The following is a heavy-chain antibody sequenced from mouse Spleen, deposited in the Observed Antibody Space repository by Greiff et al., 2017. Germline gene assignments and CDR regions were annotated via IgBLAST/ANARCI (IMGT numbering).Heavy chain of an antibody. CDR1: GFPITSGYY. Sequence: VQLVESGPGLVKPSQSLFLTCSITGFPITSGYYWIWIRQSPGNPLEWMGYITHSGETFSNPSLQSPISITRETSKNQFFLQLNSVTTEDTAMYYCAGDRYGSSYFDVWGTGTTVTVSS. J-gene: IGHJ1*03. V-gene: IGHV12-3*01. D-gene: IGHD1-1*01. CDR2: ITHSGET. CDR3: AGDRYGSSYFDV.